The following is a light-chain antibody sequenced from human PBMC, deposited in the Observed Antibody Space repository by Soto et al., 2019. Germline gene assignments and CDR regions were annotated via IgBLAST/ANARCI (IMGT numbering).Light chain of an antibody. CDR3: SSYTSSSTLVV. CDR1: SSDVGGYNY. J-gene: IGLJ2*01. CDR2: DVS. Sequence: QSALTQPASVSGSPGQSITISCTGTSSDVGGYNYVSWYQHHPGKARKLMIYDVSNRPSGVSNRFSGSKSGNTASLTISGLQAEDEAEYYCSSYTSSSTLVVFGGGTQLTVL. V-gene: IGLV2-14*03.